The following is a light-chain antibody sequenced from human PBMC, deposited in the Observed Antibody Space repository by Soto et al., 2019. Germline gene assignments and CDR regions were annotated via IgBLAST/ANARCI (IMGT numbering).Light chain of an antibody. J-gene: IGKJ4*01. CDR3: QQFDDLPFT. CDR2: DAS. Sequence: DIQMTQSPSSLSASVGDRVTITCQASQDISNYLNWYQQKPGKAPKLLIYDASSLQTGVPSRFNGSGSGTSFSFTISILQPEDFATYYCQQFDDLPFTFGGGTTVEF. CDR1: QDISNY. V-gene: IGKV1-33*01.